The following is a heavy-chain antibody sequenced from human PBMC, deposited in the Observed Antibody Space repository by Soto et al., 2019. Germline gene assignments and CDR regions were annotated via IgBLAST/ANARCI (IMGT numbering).Heavy chain of an antibody. CDR2: IYYSGST. D-gene: IGHD1-26*01. CDR3: ARSGVVGAEIDY. V-gene: IGHV4-59*01. Sequence: SETLSLTCTVSGGSISSYYWSWIRQPPGKGLEWIGYIYYSGSTNYNPSLKSRVTISVDTSKNQFSLKLSSVTAADTAVYYCARSGVVGAEIDYWGQGTLVTVS. J-gene: IGHJ4*02. CDR1: GGSISSYY.